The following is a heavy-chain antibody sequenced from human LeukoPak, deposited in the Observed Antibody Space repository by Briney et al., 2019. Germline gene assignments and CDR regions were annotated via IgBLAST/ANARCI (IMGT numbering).Heavy chain of an antibody. Sequence: SETLSLTCTVSGGSISSYYWSGIRQPPGKGLEWIGYIYYSGSTNYNPSLKSRVTISVDTSKNQFSLKLSSVTAADTAVYYCARDIRTGYYYGSGSYPYNWFDPWGQGTLVTVSS. D-gene: IGHD3-10*01. V-gene: IGHV4-59*01. J-gene: IGHJ5*02. CDR3: ARDIRTGYYYGSGSYPYNWFDP. CDR2: IYYSGST. CDR1: GGSISSYY.